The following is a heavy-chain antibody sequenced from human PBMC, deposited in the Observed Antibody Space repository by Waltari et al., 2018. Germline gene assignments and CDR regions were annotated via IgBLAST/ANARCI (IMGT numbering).Heavy chain of an antibody. Sequence: EVQMVESGGGLVQPGGSLRLSCAVSGFSFSDLYMDWVRQAPGKGLEWVGRTRNKANSYTTDYAASVKGRFTISRDDSKNSLSLQMSSLKTEDTAVYYCVGERAGGFDYWGQGTLVTVSS. J-gene: IGHJ4*02. V-gene: IGHV3-72*01. CDR1: GFSFSDLY. D-gene: IGHD6-13*01. CDR3: VGERAGGFDY. CDR2: TRNKANSYTT.